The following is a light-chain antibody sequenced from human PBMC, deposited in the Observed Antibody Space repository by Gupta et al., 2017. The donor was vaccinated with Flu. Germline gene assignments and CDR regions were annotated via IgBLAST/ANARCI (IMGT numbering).Light chain of an antibody. Sequence: RVTIYRSGRHSKIGGKTVSWYQQLPGTAPKLLIYSNKLRPSGVPDRFSGSKSGNSASLAISGLQSEDEADYYCEAWDDRLKGGIFGGGTKLTVL. V-gene: IGLV1-44*01. CDR2: SNK. CDR3: EAWDDRLKGGI. CDR1: HSKIGGKT. J-gene: IGLJ2*01.